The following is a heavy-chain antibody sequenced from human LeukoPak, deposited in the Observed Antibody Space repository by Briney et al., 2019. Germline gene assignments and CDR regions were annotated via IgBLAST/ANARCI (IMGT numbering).Heavy chain of an antibody. Sequence: PGGSLRLSCAASGFTFNSYAIHWVRQAPGKELEWVSVISYDGSNKLYADSVKGRFTISRDNSKNTLYLQMNSLRTEDTAVYYCAKPGTLMRGLYYFDYWGQGTLVTVSS. D-gene: IGHD3-10*01. CDR1: GFTFNSYA. V-gene: IGHV3-30*18. CDR2: ISYDGSNK. CDR3: AKPGTLMRGLYYFDY. J-gene: IGHJ4*02.